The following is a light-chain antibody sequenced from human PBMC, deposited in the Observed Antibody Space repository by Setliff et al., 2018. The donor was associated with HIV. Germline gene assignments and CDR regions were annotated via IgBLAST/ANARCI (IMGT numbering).Light chain of an antibody. CDR2: EVD. J-gene: IGLJ2*01. Sequence: QSVLAQPASVSGSPGQSITISCTGSSSDVGNTLSVSWYQQNVGEVPKLPIYEVDRRPSGISHRFSGSKSGNTASLTISGLQVEDEADYYCCSYGSGDIWVFGGGTKVTVL. V-gene: IGLV2-23*02. CDR1: SSDVGNTLS. CDR3: CSYGSGDIWV.